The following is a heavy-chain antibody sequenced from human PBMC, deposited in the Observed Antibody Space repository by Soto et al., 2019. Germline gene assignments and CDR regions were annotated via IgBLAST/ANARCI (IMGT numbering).Heavy chain of an antibody. Sequence: GGSLRLSCAASGFTFSSYSMNWVRQAPGKGLEWVSYISSSSSTIYYADSVKGRFTISRDNAKNSLYLQMNSLRDEDTAVYYCARDRDSGYDPPGFDYWGQGTLVTVSS. CDR2: ISSSSSTI. V-gene: IGHV3-48*02. CDR3: ARDRDSGYDPPGFDY. D-gene: IGHD5-12*01. J-gene: IGHJ4*02. CDR1: GFTFSSYS.